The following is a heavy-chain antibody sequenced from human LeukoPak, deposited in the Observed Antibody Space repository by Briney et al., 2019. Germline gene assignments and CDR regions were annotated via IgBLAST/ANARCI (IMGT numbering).Heavy chain of an antibody. J-gene: IGHJ4*02. CDR3: AYDFWSGSFDY. CDR1: GYTFTSYY. CDR2: INPSGGST. D-gene: IGHD3-3*01. V-gene: IGHV1-46*01. Sequence: GASVTVSCKASGYTFTSYYMHWVRQAPGQGLEWMGIINPSGGSTSYAQKFQGRVTMTRDTSTSTVYMELSSLRSEDTAVYYCAYDFWSGSFDYWGQGTLVTVSS.